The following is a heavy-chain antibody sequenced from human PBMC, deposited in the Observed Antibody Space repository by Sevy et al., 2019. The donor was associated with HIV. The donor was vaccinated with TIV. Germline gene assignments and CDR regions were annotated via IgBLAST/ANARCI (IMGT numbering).Heavy chain of an antibody. CDR1: GGSIRSGRYY. J-gene: IGHJ6*02. CDR2: IYIRGTT. CDR3: ARELSDYGMDV. V-gene: IGHV4-61*02. Sequence: SETLSLTCNVSGGSIRSGRYYWSWIRQPAGKGLEWIGRIYIRGTTNYNPSLKSRIPMSVETSKNQFSLKLSSVTATDTAVYYCARELSDYGMDVWGQGTTVTVSS.